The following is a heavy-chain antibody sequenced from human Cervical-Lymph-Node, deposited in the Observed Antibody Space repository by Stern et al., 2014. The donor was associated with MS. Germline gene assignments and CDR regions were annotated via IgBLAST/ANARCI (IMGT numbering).Heavy chain of an antibody. D-gene: IGHD1-26*01. Sequence: VQLVQSGAEVKQPGSSGKVSCKASGGTFSSYAISWVRQAPGKGLEWIGGIIPIFGTANYAQKFQGRVTITADESTSTAYMELSSLRSEDTAVYYCARLSWELLPEDYWGQGTLVTVSS. CDR3: ARLSWELLPEDY. CDR1: GGTFSSYA. CDR2: IIPIFGTA. J-gene: IGHJ4*02. V-gene: IGHV1-69*01.